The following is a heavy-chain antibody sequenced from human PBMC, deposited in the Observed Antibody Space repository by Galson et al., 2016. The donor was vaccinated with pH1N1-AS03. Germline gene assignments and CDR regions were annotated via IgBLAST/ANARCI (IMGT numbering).Heavy chain of an antibody. D-gene: IGHD3-9*01. V-gene: IGHV3-11*01. Sequence: SLRLSCAASGFTFSDYYMSWIRQAPGKGLEWISCITSSGGSGPTIYYADSVKGRFTISRDNAKNSLYLQTNSLRADATAVYYCARGWYDIWTGYLVDPFDYWSQGALVTVSS. CDR3: ARGWYDIWTGYLVDPFDY. CDR1: GFTFSDYY. J-gene: IGHJ4*02. CDR2: ITSSGGSGPTI.